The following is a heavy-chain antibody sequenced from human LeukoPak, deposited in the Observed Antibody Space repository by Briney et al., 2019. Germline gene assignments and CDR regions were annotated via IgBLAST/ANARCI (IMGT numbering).Heavy chain of an antibody. CDR2: IYYSGST. D-gene: IGHD4-17*01. Sequence: PSETLSLTCTVSGGSISSSSYYWGWIRQPPGKGLEWIGSIYYSGSTYYNPSLKSRVTISVDTSKNQFSLKLSSVTAADTAVYYCARVGTVTTINLFDYWGQGTLVTVSS. J-gene: IGHJ4*02. CDR3: ARVGTVTTINLFDY. V-gene: IGHV4-39*07. CDR1: GGSISSSSYY.